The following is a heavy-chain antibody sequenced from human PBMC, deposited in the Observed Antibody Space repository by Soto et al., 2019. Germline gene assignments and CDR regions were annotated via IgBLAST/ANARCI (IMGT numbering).Heavy chain of an antibody. D-gene: IGHD5-18*01. V-gene: IGHV1-69*13. CDR1: GGTFSSYT. Sequence: SVKVSCKASGGTFSSYTISWVRQAPGQGLEWMGGIIPIFGTANYAQKFQGRVTITADESTSTAYMELSSLRSEDTAVYYCAREMITAMATYYYYGMDVPGQGTTVTVSS. J-gene: IGHJ6*02. CDR2: IIPIFGTA. CDR3: AREMITAMATYYYYGMDV.